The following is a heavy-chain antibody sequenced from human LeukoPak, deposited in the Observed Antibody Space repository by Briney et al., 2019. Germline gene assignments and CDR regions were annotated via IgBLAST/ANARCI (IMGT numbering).Heavy chain of an antibody. V-gene: IGHV3-74*03. Sequence: GGSLRPSGAASGFTFSNYWMHWVRRAPGKGLVWVSRISTDGSSTTYADSVKGRFTISRDNAKNTLYLEMNSLRAEDTAVYYCARDRWAYCGGDCYSLGYWGQGTLVTVSS. D-gene: IGHD2-21*01. J-gene: IGHJ4*02. CDR2: ISTDGSST. CDR3: ARDRWAYCGGDCYSLGY. CDR1: GFTFSNYW.